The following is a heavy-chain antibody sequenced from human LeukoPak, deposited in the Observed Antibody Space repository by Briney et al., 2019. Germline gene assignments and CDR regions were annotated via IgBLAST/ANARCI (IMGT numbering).Heavy chain of an antibody. D-gene: IGHD4-23*01. Sequence: GGSLRLSCAAAGLTFSNSPMNWVRQAPGKGLEWVSTIGTSGDTYYADSVKGRFTISRDISKNTVYLQMTSLRAEDTALYYCATKTVGNSPYDYWGQGTLVTVSP. CDR2: IGTSGDT. V-gene: IGHV3-23*01. CDR1: GLTFSNSP. CDR3: ATKTVGNSPYDY. J-gene: IGHJ4*02.